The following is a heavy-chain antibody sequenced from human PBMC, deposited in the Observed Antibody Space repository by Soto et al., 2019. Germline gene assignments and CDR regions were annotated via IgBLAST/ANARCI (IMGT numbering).Heavy chain of an antibody. CDR1: GFTFSSYA. D-gene: IGHD6-19*01. CDR3: AKVGIAVAGYFDY. V-gene: IGHV3-23*01. Sequence: EVQLLESGGGLVQPGGSLRLSCAASGFTFSSYAMSWVRQAPGKGLEWVSAISGSGGSTYYADSVKGRFTISRDNSKNTRYRQTKSLRAEDTAVYYCAKVGIAVAGYFDYWGQGTLVTVSS. J-gene: IGHJ4*02. CDR2: ISGSGGST.